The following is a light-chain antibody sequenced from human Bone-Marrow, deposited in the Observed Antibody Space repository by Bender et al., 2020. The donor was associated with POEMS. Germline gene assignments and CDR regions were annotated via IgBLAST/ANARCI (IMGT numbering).Light chain of an antibody. CDR2: ETN. CDR3: GAWDIGLNSVL. Sequence: QSVLTQPPSVSAAPGQKVTISCSGSTSNIGRNFVFWYQQLPGTAPKLLISETNKRPSGIPDRFSGSKSGTSATLGITGLQTGDEADYYCGAWDIGLNSVLFGEGTKLTVL. J-gene: IGLJ2*01. CDR1: TSNIGRNF. V-gene: IGLV1-51*02.